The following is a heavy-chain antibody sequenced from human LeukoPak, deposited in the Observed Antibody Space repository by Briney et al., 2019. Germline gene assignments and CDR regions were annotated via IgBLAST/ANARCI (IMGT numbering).Heavy chain of an antibody. CDR1: GGSISSYY. V-gene: IGHV4-59*01. D-gene: IGHD3-9*01. CDR2: IYYSGST. CDR3: ARVHWDWNYDILTGLYLDY. Sequence: PSETLSLTCTVSGGSISSYYWSWIRQPPGKGLEWIGYIYYSGSTNYNPSLKSRVTISVDTSKNQFSLKLSSVTAADTAVYYCARVHWDWNYDILTGLYLDYWGQGTLVTVSS. J-gene: IGHJ4*02.